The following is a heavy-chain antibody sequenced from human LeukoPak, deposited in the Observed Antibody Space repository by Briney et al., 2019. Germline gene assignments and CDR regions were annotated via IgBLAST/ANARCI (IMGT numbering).Heavy chain of an antibody. V-gene: IGHV3-48*03. CDR2: ISSSGSTI. D-gene: IGHD3-10*01. Sequence: GGPLRLSCAASGFTFSSYEMNWVRQAPGKGLEWVSYISSSGSTIYYADSVKGRFTISRDNAKNSLYLQMNSLRAEDTAVYYCAKVPDYYGSGRYHWGQGTLVTVSS. J-gene: IGHJ4*02. CDR3: AKVPDYYGSGRYH. CDR1: GFTFSSYE.